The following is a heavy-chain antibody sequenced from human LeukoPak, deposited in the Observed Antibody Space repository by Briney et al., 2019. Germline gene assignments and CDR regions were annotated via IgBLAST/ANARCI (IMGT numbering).Heavy chain of an antibody. D-gene: IGHD5-12*01. J-gene: IGHJ6*03. Sequence: GGSLRLSCAASGFTFSNAWMSWVRQAPGKGLEWVGRIKSKTDGGTTDYAAPVKGRFTISRDDSKNTLYLQMNSLKTEDTAVYYCTRCIVATIPPSLYYYYYMDVWGKGTTVTVSS. V-gene: IGHV3-15*01. CDR2: IKSKTDGGTT. CDR1: GFTFSNAW. CDR3: TRCIVATIPPSLYYYYYMDV.